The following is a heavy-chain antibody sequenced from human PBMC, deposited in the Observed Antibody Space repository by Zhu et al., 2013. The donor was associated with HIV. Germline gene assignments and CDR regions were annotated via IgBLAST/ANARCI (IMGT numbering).Heavy chain of an antibody. CDR1: GGSISGHY. CDR3: ARGLAGTVYSYYMDV. J-gene: IGHJ6*03. D-gene: IGHD6-19*01. V-gene: IGHV4-59*11. Sequence: QVQLQESGPGLVKPWETLSLTCTVSGGSISGHYWSWVQQPPGKGLEWIGYISDSGTTNYNPSLNRRVTISLDMSKNQFSLKLSSVTAADTAVYYCARGLAGTVYSYYMDVWGKGTTVTVSS. CDR2: ISDSGTT.